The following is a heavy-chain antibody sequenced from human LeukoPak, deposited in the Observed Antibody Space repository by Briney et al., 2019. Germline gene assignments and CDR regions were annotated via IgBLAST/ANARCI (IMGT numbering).Heavy chain of an antibody. CDR3: ARLAISSIWSVYFDY. CDR1: GYSFTSYW. V-gene: IGHV5-51*01. D-gene: IGHD6-13*01. CDR2: IYPGDSNT. Sequence: PGESLKISFKGSGYSFTSYWIGWVRQVPGKGLEWMGIIYPGDSNTRYSPSFQGQVTISADKSISTAYLQWSGLKASDTAMYYCARLAISSIWSVYFDYWGQGTLVTVSS. J-gene: IGHJ4*02.